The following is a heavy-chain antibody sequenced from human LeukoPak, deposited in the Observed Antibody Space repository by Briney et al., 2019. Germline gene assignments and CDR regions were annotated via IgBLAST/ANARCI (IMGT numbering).Heavy chain of an antibody. CDR2: FDPEDGET. D-gene: IGHD2-15*01. J-gene: IGHJ5*02. Sequence: ASVKVSCKVSGYTLTELSMHWVRQAPGKGLEWMGGFDPEDGETIYAQKFQGRVTMTEDTFTDTAYMELSSLRSEDTAVYYCATDAGGRNWFDPWGQGTLVTVSS. V-gene: IGHV1-24*01. CDR3: ATDAGGRNWFDP. CDR1: GYTLTELS.